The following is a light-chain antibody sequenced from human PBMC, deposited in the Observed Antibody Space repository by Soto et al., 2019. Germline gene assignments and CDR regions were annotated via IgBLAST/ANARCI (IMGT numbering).Light chain of an antibody. CDR1: QSISTW. CDR3: QQYLTYSSLT. J-gene: IGKJ4*01. CDR2: DAS. V-gene: IGKV1-5*01. Sequence: DIQMTQSPSTLSASVGYRVTITCRASQSISTWLAWYQQKIGKAPKLLIHDASTLESGVPSRFSGSGSGTEFTLTISSLQPDDFATYYCQQYLTYSSLTFGGGTKVDIK.